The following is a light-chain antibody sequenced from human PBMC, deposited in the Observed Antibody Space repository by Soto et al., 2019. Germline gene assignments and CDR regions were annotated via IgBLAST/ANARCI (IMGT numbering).Light chain of an antibody. CDR2: SPS. Sequence: DIQMTQSPSSLSASVGDRVTITCRSSQDISAHLAWYQQKPGKVPKLLIYSPSTFQSGVPSRFSGSGSGTDFTLTISSLQTEDVATYYCQKFNTAPLAFGQGTRLEIK. CDR3: QKFNTAPLA. J-gene: IGKJ5*01. CDR1: QDISAH. V-gene: IGKV1-27*01.